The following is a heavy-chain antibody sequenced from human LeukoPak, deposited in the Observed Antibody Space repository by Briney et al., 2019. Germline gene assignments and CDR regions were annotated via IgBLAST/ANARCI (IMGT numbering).Heavy chain of an antibody. CDR1: GFTFSSYA. V-gene: IGHV3-23*01. CDR3: AKDFPPPSIAAQIDY. J-gene: IGHJ4*02. Sequence: QTGGSLRLSCAASGFTFSSYAMSWVRQAPGKGLEWVSAISGSGGSTYYADSVKGRFTISRDNSKNTLYLQKNSLRAEDTAVYYCAKDFPPPSIAAQIDYWGQGTLVTVSS. D-gene: IGHD6-6*01. CDR2: ISGSGGST.